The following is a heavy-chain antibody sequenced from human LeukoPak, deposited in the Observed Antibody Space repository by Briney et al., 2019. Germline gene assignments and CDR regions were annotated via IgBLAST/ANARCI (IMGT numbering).Heavy chain of an antibody. CDR1: GGSISSSSHY. CDR2: IYYSGTT. J-gene: IGHJ4*02. D-gene: IGHD4-17*01. V-gene: IGHV4-39*07. CDR3: ARNPVEMTTVTPFDY. Sequence: TSETLSLTCTVSGGSISSSSHYWGWIRQPPGKGLEWIGSIYYSGTTYYNPSLKSRVTISVDTSKNQFSLKLSSVTAADTAVYYCARNPVEMTTVTPFDYWGQGTLVTVSS.